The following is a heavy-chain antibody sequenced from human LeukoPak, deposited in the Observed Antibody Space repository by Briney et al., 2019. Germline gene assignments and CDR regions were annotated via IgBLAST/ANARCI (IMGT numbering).Heavy chain of an antibody. Sequence: ASVKVSCKASGYTFTGYYMHWVRQAPGQGLEWMGWINPNSGGTNYAQKFQGRVTMTRDTSISTAYMELSRLRSDDTAVYYCARGRYCSGGSCYYYFQHWGQGTLVTVSS. V-gene: IGHV1-2*02. CDR2: INPNSGGT. D-gene: IGHD2-15*01. J-gene: IGHJ1*01. CDR1: GYTFTGYY. CDR3: ARGRYCSGGSCYYYFQH.